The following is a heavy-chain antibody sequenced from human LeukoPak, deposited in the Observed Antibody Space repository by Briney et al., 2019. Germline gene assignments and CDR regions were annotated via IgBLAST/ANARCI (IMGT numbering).Heavy chain of an antibody. V-gene: IGHV4-39*07. D-gene: IGHD3-22*01. J-gene: IGHJ5*02. Sequence: SETLSLTCTVSGGSISSGSDYWGWIRQPPGKGLEWIGNIYYSGNTYYNPSLKSRVTISIDTSKSQFSLKLSSVTAADTAVYYCATAGGYSSGYYDSGWFDPWGQGTLVTVSS. CDR3: ATAGGYSSGYYDSGWFDP. CDR2: IYYSGNT. CDR1: GGSISSGSDY.